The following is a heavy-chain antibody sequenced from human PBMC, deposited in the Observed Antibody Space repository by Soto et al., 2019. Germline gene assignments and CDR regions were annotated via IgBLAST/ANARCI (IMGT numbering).Heavy chain of an antibody. CDR3: AKSVGYSGYDTGWDY. CDR1: GFTFSSYA. D-gene: IGHD5-12*01. V-gene: IGHV3-23*01. J-gene: IGHJ4*02. Sequence: GGSLRLSCAASGFTFSSYAMSWVRQAPGKGLEWVSAISGSGGSTYYADSVKGRFTISRDNSKNTLYLQMNSLRAEDTAVYYCAKSVGYSGYDTGWDYWGQGTLVTAPQ. CDR2: ISGSGGST.